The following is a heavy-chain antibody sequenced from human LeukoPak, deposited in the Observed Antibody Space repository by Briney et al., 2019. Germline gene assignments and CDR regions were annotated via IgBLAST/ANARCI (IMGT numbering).Heavy chain of an antibody. CDR3: AREINYYDSSGLIYYFDY. V-gene: IGHV1-2*02. CDR1: GYTFTGYY. J-gene: IGHJ4*02. Sequence: ASVKVSCKASGYTFTGYYMHWVRQAPGQGLEWMGWINPNSGGTNYAQKFQGRVTMTRDTSISTAYMELSRLRSDDTAVYYCAREINYYDSSGLIYYFDYWGQGTLVTVSS. CDR2: INPNSGGT. D-gene: IGHD3-22*01.